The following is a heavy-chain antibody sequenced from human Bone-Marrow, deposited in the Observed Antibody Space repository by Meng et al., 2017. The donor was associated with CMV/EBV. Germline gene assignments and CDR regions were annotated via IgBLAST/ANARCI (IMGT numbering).Heavy chain of an antibody. CDR1: GFTFSSYS. D-gene: IGHD1-26*01. V-gene: IGHV3-21*01. Sequence: GESLKISCAASGFTFSSYSMNWVRQAPGKGLEWVSSISSSSSYIYYADSVKGRFTISRDNAKNSLYLQMNSLRAEDTAVYYCARGIVGAHDAFDIWGPGKMVTVSS. J-gene: IGHJ3*02. CDR2: ISSSSSYI. CDR3: ARGIVGAHDAFDI.